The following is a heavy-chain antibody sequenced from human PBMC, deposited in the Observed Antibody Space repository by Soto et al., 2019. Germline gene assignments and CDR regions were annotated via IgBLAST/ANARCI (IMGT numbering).Heavy chain of an antibody. CDR2: ISSSGSTI. J-gene: IGHJ6*02. V-gene: IGHV3-48*03. Sequence: PGGSLRLSCAASGFTFISYEMNWVRQAPGKGLEWVSYISSSGSTIYYADSVKGRFTISRDNAKNSLYLQMNSLRAEDTAVYYCARGSYYDFWSGYYNYYYYGMDVWGQGTTVTVSS. D-gene: IGHD3-3*01. CDR3: ARGSYYDFWSGYYNYYYYGMDV. CDR1: GFTFISYE.